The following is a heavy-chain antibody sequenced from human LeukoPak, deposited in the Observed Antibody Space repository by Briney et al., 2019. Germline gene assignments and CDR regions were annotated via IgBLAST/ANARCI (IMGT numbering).Heavy chain of an antibody. J-gene: IGHJ6*03. CDR1: GFTFSNHA. V-gene: IGHV3-23*01. Sequence: GGSLRLSCAASGFTFSNHAMAWVRQAPGWGLEWVSSIGRGSDWTLFADSVKGRFTISRDNSKNALYLQLNSPRAEDTAIYYCVKEGSYYLDVWGKGTTVTVSS. CDR2: IGRGSDWT. CDR3: VKEGSYYLDV.